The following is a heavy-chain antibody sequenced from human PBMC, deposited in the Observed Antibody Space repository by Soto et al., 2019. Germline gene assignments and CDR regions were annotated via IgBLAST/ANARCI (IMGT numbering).Heavy chain of an antibody. CDR2: ISGSGGNT. V-gene: IGHV3-23*01. CDR3: ARDFTGSGRYFDY. Sequence: EVQLLESGGGLVQPGGSLRLSCAASGFTFSGYAMSWVRRAPGKGLEWVSVISGSGGNTYYADSVKGRFTISRDNSKNTLYLQMNSLRAEDTAVYYSARDFTGSGRYFDYWGQGPLVTVSS. D-gene: IGHD6-19*01. CDR1: GFTFSGYA. J-gene: IGHJ4*02.